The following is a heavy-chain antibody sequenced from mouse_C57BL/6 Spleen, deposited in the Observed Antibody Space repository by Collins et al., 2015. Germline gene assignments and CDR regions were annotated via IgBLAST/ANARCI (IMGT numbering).Heavy chain of an antibody. V-gene: IGHV1-69*01. CDR3: AREGFHYGSSGFDY. Sequence: QVQLQQPGAELVMPGASVKLSCKASGYTFTSYWMHWVKQRPGQGLEWIGEIDPSDSYTNYNQKFKGKSTLTVDKSPSTAYMQLSSLTSEDSAVYYCAREGFHYGSSGFDYWGQGTTLTVSS. CDR2: IDPSDSYT. CDR1: GYTFTSYW. J-gene: IGHJ2*01. D-gene: IGHD1-1*01.